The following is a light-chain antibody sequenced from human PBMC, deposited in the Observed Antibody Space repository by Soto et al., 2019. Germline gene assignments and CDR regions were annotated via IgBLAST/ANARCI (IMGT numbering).Light chain of an antibody. CDR3: QQYNSYPWT. J-gene: IGKJ1*01. CDR1: QSISSW. Sequence: DIQMTQSPSTLSASVGDRVTITCRASQSISSWLAWYQQKPGKAPKGLIYKASTLESGAPSRFSGSGSGTEFTLTISSLQPDDFATYYCQQYNSYPWTFGQGTKV. V-gene: IGKV1-5*03. CDR2: KAS.